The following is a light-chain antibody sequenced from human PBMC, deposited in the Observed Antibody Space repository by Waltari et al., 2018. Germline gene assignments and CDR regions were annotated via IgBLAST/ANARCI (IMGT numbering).Light chain of an antibody. V-gene: IGLV2-23*01. Sequence: QSALTQPASVSGSPGQSITISCTGISSDVGNYDLVSWYLQHPGKAPKLMIYDGNKRAPVVSKRFSASQSGNTASLTISGLQPEGEGEYYCFSYVGTNNPVVFGGGTKLTVL. J-gene: IGLJ2*01. CDR3: FSYVGTNNPVV. CDR2: DGN. CDR1: SSDVGNYDL.